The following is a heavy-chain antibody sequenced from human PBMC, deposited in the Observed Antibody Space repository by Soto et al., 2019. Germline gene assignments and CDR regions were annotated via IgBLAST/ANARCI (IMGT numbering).Heavy chain of an antibody. Sequence: QVQLVQSGAEVKKPGASVRISCKASGYSLPTHTIHWVRQAPGHRLEWMGWINAANGHTKYSQNFQNRVTISSDTSASTVYMKLTGLTSDDTAIYYCARANGKYEWGTNDYWGQGTLVTVSS. D-gene: IGHD2-8*01. CDR2: INAANGHT. CDR1: GYSLPTHT. J-gene: IGHJ4*02. CDR3: ARANGKYEWGTNDY. V-gene: IGHV1-3*01.